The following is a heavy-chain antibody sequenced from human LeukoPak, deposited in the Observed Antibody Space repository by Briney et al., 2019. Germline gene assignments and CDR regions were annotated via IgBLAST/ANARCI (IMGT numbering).Heavy chain of an antibody. Sequence: PGGSLRLSCAASGFTFSNAWMSWVRQAPGKGLEWVGRIKSKTDGGTTDYTAPVKGRFTISRDDSKNTLYLQMNSMKSEETAVYYCTTGPFDYYGSASYLANGMDVWGQGTTVTVSS. D-gene: IGHD3-10*01. V-gene: IGHV3-15*01. CDR1: GFTFSNAW. J-gene: IGHJ6*02. CDR3: TTGPFDYYGSASYLANGMDV. CDR2: IKSKTDGGTT.